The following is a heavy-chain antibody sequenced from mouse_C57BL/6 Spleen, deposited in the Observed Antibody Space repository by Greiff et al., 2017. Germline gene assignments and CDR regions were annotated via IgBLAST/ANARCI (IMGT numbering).Heavy chain of an antibody. CDR2: ISSGGDYI. D-gene: IGHD2-4*01. V-gene: IGHV5-9-1*02. Sequence: EVQRVESGEGLVKPGGSLKLSCAASGFTFSSYAMSWVRQTPEKRLEWVAYISSGGDYIYYADTVKGRFTISRDNARNTLYLQMSSLKSEDTAMYYCTRDQDDSSWFAYWGQGTLVTVSA. J-gene: IGHJ3*01. CDR1: GFTFSSYA. CDR3: TRDQDDSSWFAY.